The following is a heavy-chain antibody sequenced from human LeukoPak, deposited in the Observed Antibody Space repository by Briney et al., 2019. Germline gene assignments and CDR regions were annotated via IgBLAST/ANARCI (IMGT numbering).Heavy chain of an antibody. Sequence: GGSLRLSCAASGFTFSNYWMHWVRQAPGKGLVWVSRIKSDGSRTDYADSVKGRFTISRDNAKNSLYLQMNSLRAEDTALYYCAKDQGQWLVNVLDYWGQGTLVTVSS. D-gene: IGHD6-19*01. CDR1: GFTFSNYW. CDR2: IKSDGSRT. V-gene: IGHV3-74*01. CDR3: AKDQGQWLVNVLDY. J-gene: IGHJ4*02.